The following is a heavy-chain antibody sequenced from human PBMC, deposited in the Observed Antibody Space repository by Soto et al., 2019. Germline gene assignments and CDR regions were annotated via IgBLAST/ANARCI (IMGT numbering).Heavy chain of an antibody. J-gene: IGHJ5*02. CDR3: ARDGLYDSSGYYNWFDP. CDR2: ISAYNGNT. CDR1: GYTFTSYG. D-gene: IGHD3-22*01. Sequence: SVQVSFKASGYTFTSYGISWVRQAPGQGLEWMGWISAYNGNTNYAQKLQGRVTMTTDTSTGTAYMELRSLRSDDTAVYYCARDGLYDSSGYYNWFDPWGQGTLVTVSS. V-gene: IGHV1-18*01.